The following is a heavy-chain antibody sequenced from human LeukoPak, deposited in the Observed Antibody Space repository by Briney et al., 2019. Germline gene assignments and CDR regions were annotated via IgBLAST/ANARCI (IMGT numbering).Heavy chain of an antibody. CDR1: GGSISSYY. CDR2: IYPSGST. CDR3: GRNNSGSYMEFDY. J-gene: IGHJ4*02. Sequence: SETLSLTCTVSGGSISSYYWSWIRQPAGQGLEWIGRIYPSGSTTYNPYLKSRVTMSVDTSTNHFSLKLRTIIASDTAVYYYGRNNSGSYMEFDYWGQGTLVTVSS. V-gene: IGHV4-4*07. D-gene: IGHD1-26*01.